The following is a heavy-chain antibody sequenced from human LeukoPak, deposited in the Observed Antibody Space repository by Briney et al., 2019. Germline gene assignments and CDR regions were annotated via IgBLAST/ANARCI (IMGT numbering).Heavy chain of an antibody. J-gene: IGHJ3*02. Sequence: SETLSLTCAVSGGSISSGGYSWSWIRQPPGKGLEWIGYIYHSGSTYYDPSLKSRVTISVDMSKNQFSPKLNSVTAADTALYYCARHYGDYPWDAFHIWGQGTMVTVSS. D-gene: IGHD4-17*01. CDR1: GGSISSGGYS. CDR3: ARHYGDYPWDAFHI. CDR2: IYHSGST. V-gene: IGHV4-30-2*01.